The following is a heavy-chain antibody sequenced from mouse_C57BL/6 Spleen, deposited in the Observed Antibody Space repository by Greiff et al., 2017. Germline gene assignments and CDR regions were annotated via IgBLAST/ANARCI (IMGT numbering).Heavy chain of an antibody. J-gene: IGHJ3*01. CDR2: IYPGGGDT. CDR1: GYAFSSSW. V-gene: IGHV1-82*01. CDR3: ARGGLYSKGRWFAY. Sequence: VQLQQSGPELVKPGASVKISCKASGYAFSSSWMNWVKQRPGKGLEWIGRIYPGGGDTNYNGKFKGKATLTADKSSSTAYMQLSSLTSEDSAVYFCARGGLYSKGRWFAYWGQGTLVTVSA. D-gene: IGHD2-5*01.